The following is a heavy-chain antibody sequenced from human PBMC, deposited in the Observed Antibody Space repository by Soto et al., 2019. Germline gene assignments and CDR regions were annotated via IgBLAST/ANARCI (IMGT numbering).Heavy chain of an antibody. CDR3: ATNGGTDGYNFDY. Sequence: VQLVQSGAEVKKPGSSVKVSCKASGVTFSRQDMRWVRQAPGQGLEWMGGIIPIFGTPQYAEKFKDRLTITADESTRTAYMELSSLTSEDTAMYYCATNGGTDGYNFDYWGQGTLVTVSS. CDR1: GVTFSRQD. V-gene: IGHV1-69*01. CDR2: IIPIFGTP. D-gene: IGHD5-12*01. J-gene: IGHJ4*02.